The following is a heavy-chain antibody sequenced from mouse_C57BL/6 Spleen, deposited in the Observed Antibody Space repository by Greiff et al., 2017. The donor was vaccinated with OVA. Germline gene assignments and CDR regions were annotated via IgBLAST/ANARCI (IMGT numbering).Heavy chain of an antibody. CDR3: ARVGNFYAMDY. CDR1: GYTFTSYT. D-gene: IGHD2-1*01. Sequence: QVQLKQSGAELARPGASVKMSCKASGYTFTSYTMHWVKQRPGQGLEWIGYINPSSGYTKYNQKFKDKATLTADKSSSTAYMQLSSLTSEDSAVYYCARVGNFYAMDYWGQGTSVTVSS. V-gene: IGHV1-4*01. CDR2: INPSSGYT. J-gene: IGHJ4*01.